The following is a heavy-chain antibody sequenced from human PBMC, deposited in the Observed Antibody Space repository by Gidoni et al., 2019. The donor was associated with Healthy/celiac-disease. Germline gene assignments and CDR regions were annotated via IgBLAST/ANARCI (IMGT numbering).Heavy chain of an antibody. J-gene: IGHJ4*02. V-gene: IGHV4-34*01. CDR1: GGSFSGYY. CDR3: ARVRYYDSSGFRRGGVSCDY. Sequence: QVQLQQWGAGLLKPSETLSLTCAVYGGSFSGYYWSWIRQPPGKGLEWIGEINHSGSTNYNPSLKIRVPLSVDTSKNPFSLKLSSVTAADPAVYYCARVRYYDSSGFRRGGVSCDYWGQGTLVTVSS. CDR2: INHSGST. D-gene: IGHD3-22*01.